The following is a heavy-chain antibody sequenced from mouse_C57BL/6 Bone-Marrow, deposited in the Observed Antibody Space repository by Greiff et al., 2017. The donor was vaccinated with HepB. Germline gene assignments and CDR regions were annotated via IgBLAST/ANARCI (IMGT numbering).Heavy chain of an antibody. V-gene: IGHV1-81*01. CDR1: GYTFTSYG. CDR2: IYPRSGNT. CDR3: ARGDCGSWGYAMDY. J-gene: IGHJ4*01. Sequence: VKLQESGAELARPGASVKLSCKASGYTFTSYGISWVKQRTGQGLEWIGEIYPRSGNTYYNEKFKGKATLTADKSSSTAYMELRSLTSEDSAVYLCARGDCGSWGYAMDYWDQGTSVTVSS. D-gene: IGHD1-1*01.